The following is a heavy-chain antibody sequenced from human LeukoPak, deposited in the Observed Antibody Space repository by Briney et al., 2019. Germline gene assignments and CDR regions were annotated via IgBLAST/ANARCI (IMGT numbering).Heavy chain of an antibody. CDR3: AKDTSIGKYCTNGVCSPFDY. Sequence: GGPLTLSCAGSGFTFSSYAMSLVRQAPGQGLEWVSVISDSGDYTSYADSVRGRFTISRDNSRNTLYLQMISLRPEDTAVYYCAKDTSIGKYCTNGVCSPFDYWGQGTLVTVSS. D-gene: IGHD2-8*01. J-gene: IGHJ4*02. CDR1: GFTFSSYA. V-gene: IGHV3-23*01. CDR2: ISDSGDYT.